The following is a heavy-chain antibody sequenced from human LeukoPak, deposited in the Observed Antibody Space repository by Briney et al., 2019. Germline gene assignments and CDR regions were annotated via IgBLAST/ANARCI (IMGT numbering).Heavy chain of an antibody. J-gene: IGHJ6*04. Sequence: SGGSLRLSCAASGFTFDDYGMSWVRQAPGKGLEWVSGINWNGGSTGYADSVKGRFTISRDNAKNSLYLQMNSLRAEDTAVYYCARVLFGFTGLDVWGKGTTVTISS. CDR2: INWNGGST. D-gene: IGHD3-10*02. V-gene: IGHV3-20*04. CDR3: ARVLFGFTGLDV. CDR1: GFTFDDYG.